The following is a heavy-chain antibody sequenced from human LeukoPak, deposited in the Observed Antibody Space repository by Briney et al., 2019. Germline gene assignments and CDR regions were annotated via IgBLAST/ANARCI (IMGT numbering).Heavy chain of an antibody. CDR2: ISWNSGSI. CDR3: AKGGLDDASDI. CDR1: GFTFDDYA. J-gene: IGHJ3*02. V-gene: IGHV3-9*03. Sequence: PGGSLRLSCAASGFTFDDYAMHWVRQAPGKGLEWVSGISWNSGSIGYADSVKGRFTISRDNAKNSLYLQMNSLRAEDMALYYCAKGGLDDASDIWGQGTMVTVSS. D-gene: IGHD3-16*01.